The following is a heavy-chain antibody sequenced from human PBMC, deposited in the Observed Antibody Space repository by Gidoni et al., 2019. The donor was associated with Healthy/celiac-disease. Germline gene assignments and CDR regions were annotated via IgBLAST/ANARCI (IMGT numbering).Heavy chain of an antibody. J-gene: IGHJ6*02. CDR1: GGSVSSGSYY. Sequence: QVQLQESGPGLVKPSETLSLTCTVSGGSVSSGSYYWSWIRQPPGKGLEWIGYIYYSGSTNYNPSLKSRVTISVDTSKNQFSLKLSSVTAADTAVYYCARTSGPEVGSGYYRNNYYYYYGMDVWGQGTTVTVSS. V-gene: IGHV4-61*01. CDR2: IYYSGST. D-gene: IGHD3-3*01. CDR3: ARTSGPEVGSGYYRNNYYYYYGMDV.